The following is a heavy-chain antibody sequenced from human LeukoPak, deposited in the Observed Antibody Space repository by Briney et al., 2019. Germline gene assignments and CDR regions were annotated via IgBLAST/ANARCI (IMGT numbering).Heavy chain of an antibody. CDR2: ISSSSYI. V-gene: IGHV3-21*01. CDR3: ARDFRGRWFGESLPGY. D-gene: IGHD3-10*01. Sequence: PGGSLRLSCAASGFTFSSYSMNWVRQAPGKGLEWVSSISSSSYIYYADSVKGRFTISRDNAKNSLYLQMNSLRAEDTAVYYCARDFRGRWFGESLPGYWGQGTLVTVSS. J-gene: IGHJ4*02. CDR1: GFTFSSYS.